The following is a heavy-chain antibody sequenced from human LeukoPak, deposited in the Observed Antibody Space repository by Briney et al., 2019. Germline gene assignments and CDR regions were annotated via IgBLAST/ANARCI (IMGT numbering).Heavy chain of an antibody. Sequence: GGSLRLSCAASGFMFSDYALHWVRQAPGKGLEWVAVISHDGSNRYVTDSVKGRFTISRDNSKDTLYLQMNSLRGDDTAVYYCARDAAIEGWFNYFEHWGQGTLVTVSS. V-gene: IGHV3-30*04. J-gene: IGHJ4*02. D-gene: IGHD6-19*01. CDR3: ARDAAIEGWFNYFEH. CDR2: ISHDGSNR. CDR1: GFMFSDYA.